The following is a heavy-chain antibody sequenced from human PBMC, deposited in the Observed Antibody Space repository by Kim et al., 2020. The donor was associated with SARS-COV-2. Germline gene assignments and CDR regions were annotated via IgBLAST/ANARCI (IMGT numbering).Heavy chain of an antibody. D-gene: IGHD2-8*01. Sequence: GKGRFTISRDNAKNSLYLQMNSLRAEDTAVYYCARDPVGYCTNGVCLFDYWGQGTLVTVSS. CDR3: ARDPVGYCTNGVCLFDY. V-gene: IGHV3-21*01. J-gene: IGHJ4*02.